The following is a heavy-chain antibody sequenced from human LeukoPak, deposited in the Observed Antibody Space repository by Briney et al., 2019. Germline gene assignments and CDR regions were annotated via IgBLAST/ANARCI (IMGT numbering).Heavy chain of an antibody. D-gene: IGHD2-2*01. CDR3: ARGHQQLEYYFDY. V-gene: IGHV3-30-3*01. J-gene: IGHJ4*02. CDR2: ISYDGSNK. CDR1: GFTFSSYA. Sequence: GGSLRLSCAASGFTFSSYAMPWVRQAPGKGLEWVAVISYDGSNKYYADSVKGRFTISRDNSKNTLYLQMNSLRAEDTAVYYCARGHQQLEYYFDYWGQGTLVTVSS.